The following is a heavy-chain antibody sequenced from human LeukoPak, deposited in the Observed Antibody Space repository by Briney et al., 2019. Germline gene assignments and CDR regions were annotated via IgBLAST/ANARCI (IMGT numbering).Heavy chain of an antibody. V-gene: IGHV1-24*01. Sequence: ASAKVSCKVSGFSFSEVFMHWVRQAPGKGLEWMGGFDPEHDQTIYAQKLQGRVTMSADTSTDTAYMELSSLRSEDTAVYYCTSMDGLTAFDYWGQGTLVTVSS. J-gene: IGHJ4*02. CDR3: TSMDGLTAFDY. CDR1: GFSFSEVF. CDR2: FDPEHDQT. D-gene: IGHD3-10*01.